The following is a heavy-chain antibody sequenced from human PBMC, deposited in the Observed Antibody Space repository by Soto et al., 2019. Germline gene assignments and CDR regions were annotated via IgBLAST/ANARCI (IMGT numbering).Heavy chain of an antibody. D-gene: IGHD1-1*01. CDR3: ARVSYWNPPEY. J-gene: IGHJ4*02. Sequence: PGGSLRLSCAASGFPFSTTDMSWVRQAPGKGLEWVSTIDGSGGGTYYADFVKGRFTISRDNAKNSLYLQMNSLRAEDTAVYYCARVSYWNPPEYWGQGTLVTVSS. CDR1: GFPFSTTD. V-gene: IGHV3-23*01. CDR2: IDGSGGGT.